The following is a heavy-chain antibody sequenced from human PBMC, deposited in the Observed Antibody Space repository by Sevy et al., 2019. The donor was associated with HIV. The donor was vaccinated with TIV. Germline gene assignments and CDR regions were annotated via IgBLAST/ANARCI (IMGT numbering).Heavy chain of an antibody. D-gene: IGHD6-13*01. CDR1: GYTLTELS. CDR3: ATGGAKYSSGWLSLGY. Sequence: ASVKVSCKVSGYTLTELSMHWVRQAPGKGLEWMGGFDPEDGETIYAQKFQGRVTMTEDTSTDTAYMELSSLRSEDTAVYYCATGGAKYSSGWLSLGYWGQGTLVTVSS. V-gene: IGHV1-24*01. CDR2: FDPEDGET. J-gene: IGHJ4*02.